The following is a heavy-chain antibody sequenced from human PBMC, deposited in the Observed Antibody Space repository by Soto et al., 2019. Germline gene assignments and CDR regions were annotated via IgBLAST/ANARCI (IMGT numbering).Heavy chain of an antibody. CDR1: GFTFSSYG. V-gene: IGHV3-30*18. Sequence: QVQLVESGGGVVQPGRSLRLSCAASGFTFSSYGMHWVRQAPGKGLEWVAVISYDGSNKYYADSVKGRFTISRDNSKNTLCLQMNSLRAEDTAVYYCAKEVGGQEPIFDYWGQGTLVTVSS. J-gene: IGHJ4*02. CDR3: AKEVGGQEPIFDY. CDR2: ISYDGSNK. D-gene: IGHD2-15*01.